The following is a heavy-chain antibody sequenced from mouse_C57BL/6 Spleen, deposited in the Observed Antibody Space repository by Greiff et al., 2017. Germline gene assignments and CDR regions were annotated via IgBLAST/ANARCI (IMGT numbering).Heavy chain of an antibody. CDR3: ARSMRGGLLRPFAY. J-gene: IGHJ3*01. V-gene: IGHV1-50*01. CDR1: GYTFTSYW. Sequence: QVQLQQPGAELVKPGASVKLSCKASGYTFTSYWMQWVKQRPGQGLEWIGEIDPSDSYTNYTQKFKGKATLTVDPSSSTAYMQLSSLSSEDSAVYYCARSMRGGLLRPFAYWGQGTLVTVSA. D-gene: IGHD1-2*01. CDR2: IDPSDSYT.